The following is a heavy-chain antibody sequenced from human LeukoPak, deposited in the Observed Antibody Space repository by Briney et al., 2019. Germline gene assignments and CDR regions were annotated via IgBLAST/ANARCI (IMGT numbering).Heavy chain of an antibody. V-gene: IGHV1-46*01. D-gene: IGHD5/OR15-5a*01. J-gene: IGHJ5*02. CDR1: GYTFTSYY. CDR2: INPSGGST. Sequence: ASVKVSCKASGYTFTSYYIHWVRQAPGQGLEWMGIINPSGGSTTYAQKFQGRVTMTRDMSTRTLYMELSSLRSEDTAFYYCARVGVYSPRGWFDPWGQGTLVTVSS. CDR3: ARVGVYSPRGWFDP.